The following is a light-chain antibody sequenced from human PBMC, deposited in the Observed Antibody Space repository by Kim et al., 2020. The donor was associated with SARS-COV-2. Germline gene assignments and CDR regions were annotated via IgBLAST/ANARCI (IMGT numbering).Light chain of an antibody. Sequence: QSALTQPPSASGSPGQSVTISCTGTSSDVGDYNYVSWYQQHPGKAPKLMIYEVNKRPSGVPDRFSGSKSGNTASLTVSGLQAEDEADYYCSSYAGSNNVFGAGTKVTVL. J-gene: IGLJ1*01. V-gene: IGLV2-8*01. CDR3: SSYAGSNNV. CDR2: EVN. CDR1: SSDVGDYNY.